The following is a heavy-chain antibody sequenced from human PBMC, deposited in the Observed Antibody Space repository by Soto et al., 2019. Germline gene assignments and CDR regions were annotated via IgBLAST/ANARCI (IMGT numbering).Heavy chain of an antibody. J-gene: IGHJ4*02. CDR3: ASTDLTVYSSGFYSAGKLDY. D-gene: IGHD6-19*01. CDR1: GFTFSSYS. CDR2: ISSSSSTI. V-gene: IGHV3-48*01. Sequence: EVQLVESGGGLVQPGGSLRLSCAASGFTFSSYSMNWVRQAPGKGLEWVSYISSSSSTIYYADTVKGRFTISRDNAKNSLYLQMNSLRAEDTAVYYCASTDLTVYSSGFYSAGKLDYWGKGTLVTVSS.